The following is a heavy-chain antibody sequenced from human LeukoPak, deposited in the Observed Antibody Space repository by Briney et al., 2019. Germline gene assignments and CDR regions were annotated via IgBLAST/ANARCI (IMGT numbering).Heavy chain of an antibody. CDR2: IYYTGST. CDR1: GGSVSGYY. CDR3: ARYLPHCTSASCYHFDY. J-gene: IGHJ4*02. Sequence: SETLSLTCTVSGGSVSGYYWSWIRQLPWKGLEWIGYIYYTGSTNYNPSLKSRVTMSVDTSKNRFSLKLSSVSAADTAVYYCARYLPHCTSASCYHFDYWGQGALVTVSS. D-gene: IGHD2-2*01. V-gene: IGHV4-59*02.